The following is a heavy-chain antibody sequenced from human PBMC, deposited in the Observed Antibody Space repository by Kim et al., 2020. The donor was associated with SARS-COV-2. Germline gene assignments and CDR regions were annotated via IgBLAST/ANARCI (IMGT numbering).Heavy chain of an antibody. CDR2: IYYSGST. D-gene: IGHD3-22*01. J-gene: IGHJ6*02. Sequence: SETLSLTCTVSGGSISSGGYYWSWIRQHPGKGLEWIGYIYYSGSTYYNPSLKSRVTISVDTSKNQFSLKLSSVTAADTAVYYCARVYGYYDSSGPAQFPVDYYYGMDVWGQGTTVTVS. V-gene: IGHV4-31*03. CDR3: ARVYGYYDSSGPAQFPVDYYYGMDV. CDR1: GGSISSGGYY.